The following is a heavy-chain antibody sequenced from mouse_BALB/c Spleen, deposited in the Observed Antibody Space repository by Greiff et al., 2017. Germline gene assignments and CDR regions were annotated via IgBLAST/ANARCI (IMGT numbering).Heavy chain of an antibody. J-gene: IGHJ4*01. CDR1: GYTFTDYA. CDR2: ISTYYGDA. Sequence: VQLQQSGAELVRPGVSVKISCKGSGYTFTDYAMHWVKQSHAKSLEWIGVISTYYGDASYNQKFKGKATMTVDKSSSTAYMELARLTSEDSAIYYCARGTDSSGYTAMDYWGQGTSVTVSS. D-gene: IGHD3-2*01. CDR3: ARGTDSSGYTAMDY. V-gene: IGHV1S137*01.